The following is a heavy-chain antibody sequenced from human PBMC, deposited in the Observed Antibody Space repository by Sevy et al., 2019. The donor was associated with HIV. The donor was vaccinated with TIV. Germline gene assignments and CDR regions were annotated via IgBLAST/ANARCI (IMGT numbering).Heavy chain of an antibody. J-gene: IGHJ4*02. CDR3: AREAVLQGYFDY. D-gene: IGHD3-10*01. CDR1: GGSIASGDHT. V-gene: IGHV4-30-2*01. Sequence: SETLSLTCTVSGGSIASGDHTWTWIRQPPGQALEWIGYVIHSGGTFYNPSLRSRVTISDDTSKNQFSLNLSSVTAADTAVYYCAREAVLQGYFDYWGQGILVTVSS. CDR2: VIHSGGT.